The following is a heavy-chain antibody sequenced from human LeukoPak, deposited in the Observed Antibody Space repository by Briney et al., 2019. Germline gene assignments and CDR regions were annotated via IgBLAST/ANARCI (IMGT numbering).Heavy chain of an antibody. CDR1: GGSISSSSYY. D-gene: IGHD4-17*01. CDR2: IYYSGST. Sequence: SETLSLTCTVSGGSISSSSYYWGWIRQPPGKGLEWIGSIYYSGSTYYNPSLKSRVTISVDTSKNQLSLKLSSVTAADTAVYYCARYDYGDYVLYPFDYWGQGTLVTVSS. V-gene: IGHV4-39*01. J-gene: IGHJ4*02. CDR3: ARYDYGDYVLYPFDY.